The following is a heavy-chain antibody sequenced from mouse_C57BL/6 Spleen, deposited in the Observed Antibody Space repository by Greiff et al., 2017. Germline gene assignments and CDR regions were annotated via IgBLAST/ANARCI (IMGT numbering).Heavy chain of an antibody. CDR2: INPGSGGT. D-gene: IGHD1-3*01. Sequence: VQLQQSGAELVRPGTSVKVSCKASGYAFTNYLIEWVKQRPGQGLEWIGVINPGSGGTNDNEKFKGKATLTADKSSSPAYMQLSSLTSEDSAVYFCARSGSVFDYWGQGTTLTVSS. J-gene: IGHJ2*01. V-gene: IGHV1-54*01. CDR3: ARSGSVFDY. CDR1: GYAFTNYL.